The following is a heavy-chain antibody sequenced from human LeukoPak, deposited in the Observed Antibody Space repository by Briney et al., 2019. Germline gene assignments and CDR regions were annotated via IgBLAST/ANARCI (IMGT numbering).Heavy chain of an antibody. CDR1: GFTVSSNY. CDR3: ARAIVAPGTAYYFDY. V-gene: IGHV3-21*01. Sequence: GGSLRLSCAASGFTVSSNYMSWVRQAPGKGLEWVSSIDSSNSYIYYADSVEGRFTISRDNAKNSLYLQMNSLRAEDTAVYYCARAIVAPGTAYYFDYWGQGTLVTVSS. J-gene: IGHJ4*02. D-gene: IGHD6-13*01. CDR2: IDSSNSYI.